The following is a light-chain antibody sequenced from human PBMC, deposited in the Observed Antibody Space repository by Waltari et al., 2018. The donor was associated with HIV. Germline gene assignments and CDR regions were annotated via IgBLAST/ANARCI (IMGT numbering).Light chain of an antibody. Sequence: QSALTQPPSASGSLGQSVTISCTGSSSDIGAYDSVSWFQQHPRSAPKLLLYEVTRRPSSVSDRFSGSRSVRTSFLTVAGLQPDDEATYFCSSYGDSLRVLFGGGTNVTVL. CDR1: SSDIGAYDS. J-gene: IGLJ3*02. CDR3: SSYGDSLRVL. CDR2: EVT. V-gene: IGLV2-8*01.